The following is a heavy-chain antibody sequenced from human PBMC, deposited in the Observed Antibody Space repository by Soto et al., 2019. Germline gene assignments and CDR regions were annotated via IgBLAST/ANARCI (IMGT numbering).Heavy chain of an antibody. Sequence: ASVKGSWKASGYTITGYYMDWVRQAPGQGLEWMGWMNPNSGNTGYAQKFQGRVTMTRNTSISTAYMELSSLRSEDTAVYYCARARRGFYDFWSGYYTEQETYNGFDPCGQGTLVTVSS. CDR3: ARARRGFYDFWSGYYTEQETYNGFDP. CDR2: MNPNSGNT. J-gene: IGHJ5*02. D-gene: IGHD3-3*01. V-gene: IGHV1-8*02. CDR1: GYTITGYY.